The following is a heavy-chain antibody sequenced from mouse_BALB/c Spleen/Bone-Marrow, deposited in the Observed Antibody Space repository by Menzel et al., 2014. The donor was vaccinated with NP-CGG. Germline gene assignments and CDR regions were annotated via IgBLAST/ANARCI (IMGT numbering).Heavy chain of an antibody. CDR2: IDPSGSYT. CDR1: GYTFXSYW. J-gene: IGHJ4*01. Sequence: VQLQQSGAELVKPGASVKLSCKASGYTFXSYWMHWVKQRPGQGLEWIGEIDPSGSYTNYNQNFKGKATLTVDKSSSTAYMQLSSLTSEDSAVYYCARWDYYRYAMDYRGQGTSVTVSS. CDR3: ARWDYYRYAMDY. D-gene: IGHD2-14*01. V-gene: IGHV1-69*02.